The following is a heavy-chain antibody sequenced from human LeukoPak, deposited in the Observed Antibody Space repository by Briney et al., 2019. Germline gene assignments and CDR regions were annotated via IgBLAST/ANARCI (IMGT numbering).Heavy chain of an antibody. V-gene: IGHV3-23*01. J-gene: IGHJ4*02. Sequence: GGSLRLSCAASGFTFRNYAMSWVRQTPGKGLEWASGIGGTDGSTYYADSVKGRFTISRDNSKNTLYLQMNSLRAEDTAVYYCARENYGDYVDYWGQGTLVTVSS. D-gene: IGHD4-17*01. CDR2: IGGTDGST. CDR3: ARENYGDYVDY. CDR1: GFTFRNYA.